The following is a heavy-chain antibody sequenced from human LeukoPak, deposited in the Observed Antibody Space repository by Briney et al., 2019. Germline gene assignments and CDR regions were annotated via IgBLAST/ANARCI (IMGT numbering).Heavy chain of an antibody. CDR3: ARGFDFWSGKEL. J-gene: IGHJ4*02. CDR2: IYYSGST. V-gene: IGHV4-59*07. D-gene: IGHD3-3*01. CDR1: GGSISSYY. Sequence: PSDTLSLTCTVSGGSISSYYWSWLRQPPGKGLEWIGYIYYSGSTNYNPSLKSRVTISVDTSKNQFSLKLSSVTAADTAVYYCARGFDFWSGKELWGQGTLVTVSS.